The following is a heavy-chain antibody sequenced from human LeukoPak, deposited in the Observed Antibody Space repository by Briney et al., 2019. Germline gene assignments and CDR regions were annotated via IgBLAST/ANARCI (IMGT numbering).Heavy chain of an antibody. CDR1: GGSISSSSYY. CDR2: IYYSGST. Sequence: PSETLSLTCTVSGGSISSSSYYWGWIRQPPGKGLEWIGSIYYSGSTYYNPSLKSRVTISVDTSKNQFSLKLSSVTAADTAVYYCARGDRKVLGYCSSTSCYQYDAFDIWGQGTMATVSS. D-gene: IGHD2-2*01. V-gene: IGHV4-39*07. J-gene: IGHJ3*02. CDR3: ARGDRKVLGYCSSTSCYQYDAFDI.